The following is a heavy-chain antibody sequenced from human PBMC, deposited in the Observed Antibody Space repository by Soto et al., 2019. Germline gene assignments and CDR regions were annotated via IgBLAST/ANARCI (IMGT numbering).Heavy chain of an antibody. CDR3: ARASLRITIFGVVTSRYMDV. CDR2: INHSGST. V-gene: IGHV4-34*01. CDR1: GGSFSGYY. Sequence: QVQLQQWGAGLLKPSESLSLTCAVYGGSFSGYYWSWIRQPPGKGLEWIGEINHSGSTNYNPSLKSRVTISVDTSKNQFSLKLSSVTAADTAVYYCARASLRITIFGVVTSRYMDVWGKGTTVTVSS. D-gene: IGHD3-3*01. J-gene: IGHJ6*03.